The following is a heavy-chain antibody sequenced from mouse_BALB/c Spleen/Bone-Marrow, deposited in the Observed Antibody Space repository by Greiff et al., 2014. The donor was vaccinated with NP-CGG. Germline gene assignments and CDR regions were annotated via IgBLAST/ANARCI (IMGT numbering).Heavy chain of an antibody. V-gene: IGHV1-14*01. D-gene: IGHD2-3*01. CDR3: AREGWLLRFDY. J-gene: IGHJ2*01. CDR2: INPYNDVT. Sequence: SGPELVKPGTSVKMSCKASGYILTSYVMDWVKQKPGQGLGWIGYINPYNDVTNYNEKFKGKATLTSDKSSSTAYMEVSSLTSEDSAVYYCAREGWLLRFDYWGQGTTLTVSS. CDR1: GYILTSYV.